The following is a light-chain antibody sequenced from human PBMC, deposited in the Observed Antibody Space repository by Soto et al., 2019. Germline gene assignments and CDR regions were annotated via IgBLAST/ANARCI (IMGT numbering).Light chain of an antibody. CDR3: SSYAGRTLYV. CDR1: SSDVGGYDY. CDR2: EVT. V-gene: IGLV2-8*01. Sequence: QSAVTQPPSASGSPGQSVTISCTGTSSDVGGYDYVSWYQQRPGKAPKLLIHEVTKRPSGVPDRFSGSKSGNTASLTVSGLQAEDEADYYCSSYAGRTLYVFGTGTKVTAL. J-gene: IGLJ1*01.